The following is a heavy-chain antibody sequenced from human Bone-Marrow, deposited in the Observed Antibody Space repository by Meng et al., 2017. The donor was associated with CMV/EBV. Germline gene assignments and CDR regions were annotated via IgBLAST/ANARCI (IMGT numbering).Heavy chain of an antibody. CDR2: ISYDGSNK. CDR3: ARDPYTYDFWSGYYGMDV. D-gene: IGHD3-3*01. CDR1: GFTFSSYA. J-gene: IGHJ6*02. V-gene: IGHV3-30-3*01. Sequence: GESLKISCAASGFTFSSYAMHWVRQAPGKGLEWVAVISYDGSNKYYADSVKGRFTISRDNSKNTLYLQMSSLRADDTVVYYCARDPYTYDFWSGYYGMDVWGQGTTVTVSS.